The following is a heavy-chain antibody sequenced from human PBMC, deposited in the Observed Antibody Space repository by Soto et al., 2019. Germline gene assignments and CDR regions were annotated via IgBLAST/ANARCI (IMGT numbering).Heavy chain of an antibody. CDR1: GYTLTGYY. Sequence: ASVKVSCKASGYTLTGYYMHWVRQAPGQGLEWMGWINPNSGGTNYAQKFQGWVTMTRDTSISTAYMELSRLRSDDTAVYYCAREYPAAMENYYYGMDVWGQGTTVTVSS. CDR3: AREYPAAMENYYYGMDV. D-gene: IGHD2-2*01. CDR2: INPNSGGT. V-gene: IGHV1-2*04. J-gene: IGHJ6*02.